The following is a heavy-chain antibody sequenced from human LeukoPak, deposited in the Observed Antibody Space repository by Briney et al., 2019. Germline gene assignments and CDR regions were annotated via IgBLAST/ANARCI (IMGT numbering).Heavy chain of an antibody. D-gene: IGHD2/OR15-2a*01. CDR1: GFTFRDFS. V-gene: IGHV3-43*02. CDR3: AKGNNSLSFNFDY. CDR2: VSGDGGVT. J-gene: IGHJ4*02. Sequence: PGGSLRLSCAASGFTFRDFSMHWVRQAPGKGLEWVSLVSGDGGVTHYADSVKGRFTISRDNNKNSLYLQMSSLRVEDTAFYYCAKGNNSLSFNFDYWGQGTLVTVSS.